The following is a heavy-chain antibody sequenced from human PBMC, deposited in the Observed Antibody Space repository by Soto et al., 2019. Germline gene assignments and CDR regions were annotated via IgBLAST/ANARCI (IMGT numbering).Heavy chain of an antibody. D-gene: IGHD3-22*01. CDR1: GCSISSSSYY. CDR3: ARTAAYYYDSSGYLYYFDY. J-gene: IGHJ4*02. Sequence: SETLSLTCTVSGCSISSSSYYWGWIRQPPGKGLEWIGSIYYSGSTYYNPSLKSRVTISVDTSKNQFSLKLSSVTAADTAVYYCARTAAYYYDSSGYLYYFDYWGQGTLVTVSS. CDR2: IYYSGST. V-gene: IGHV4-39*01.